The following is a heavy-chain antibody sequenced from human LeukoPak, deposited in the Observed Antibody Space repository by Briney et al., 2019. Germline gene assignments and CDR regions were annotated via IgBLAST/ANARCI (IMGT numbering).Heavy chain of an antibody. CDR2: ISSGSSTI. D-gene: IGHD6-19*01. J-gene: IGHJ4*02. CDR3: ARGAVAGIYPFDF. Sequence: GGSLRLSCAASGFTFSSYSMNWVRQAPGKGLEWVSYISSGSSTIYYADSVKGRFTISRDNAENSLYLQMNSLRVEDTAVFYCARGAVAGIYPFDFWGQGTLVTVSS. V-gene: IGHV3-48*01. CDR1: GFTFSSYS.